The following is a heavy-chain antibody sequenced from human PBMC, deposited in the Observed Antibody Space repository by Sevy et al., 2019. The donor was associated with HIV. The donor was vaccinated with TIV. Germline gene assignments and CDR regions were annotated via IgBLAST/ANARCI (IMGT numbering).Heavy chain of an antibody. D-gene: IGHD3-10*01. V-gene: IGHV3-74*01. Sequence: GGSLRLSCAASGFTFSSYWMHWVRQAPGKGLVWVSRINSDGSSTRYGDSVKGGFTISRDNAKNTLYLQMNSLRAEDTAEYYGASSKGDYYYGSGSPHADYWGQGTLVTVSS. CDR2: INSDGSST. CDR1: GFTFSSYW. CDR3: ASSKGDYYYGSGSPHADY. J-gene: IGHJ4*02.